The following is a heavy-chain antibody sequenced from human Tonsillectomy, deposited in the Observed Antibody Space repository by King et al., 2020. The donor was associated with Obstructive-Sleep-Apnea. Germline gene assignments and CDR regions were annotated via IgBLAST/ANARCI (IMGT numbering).Heavy chain of an antibody. Sequence: VQLVESGGGVVQPGGSLRLSCVASGLTFNAYNMNWVRQAPGKGLEWVSYISSSSDSKYYADSMKGRFTVSRDNTKNSLYLQMNSLRAEDTAVYYCGVDDYDNGPSELVDYWGQGTLVTVSS. D-gene: IGHD3-22*01. CDR3: GVDDYDNGPSELVDY. CDR1: GLTFNAYN. CDR2: ISSSSDSK. V-gene: IGHV3-48*04. J-gene: IGHJ4*02.